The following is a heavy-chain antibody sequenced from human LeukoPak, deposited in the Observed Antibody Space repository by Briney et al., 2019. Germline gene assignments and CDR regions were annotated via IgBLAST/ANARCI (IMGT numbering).Heavy chain of an antibody. CDR2: IYYSGST. J-gene: IGHJ3*02. D-gene: IGHD3-22*01. Sequence: SETLSHTCTVSGGSISSYFWSWIRQPPGKGLEWIGYIYYSGSTNYNPSLKSRVTISVDTSKNQFSLKLTSVTAADTAVYYCARSALTIIAPHRYYAFDMRGQGTMVTVSS. V-gene: IGHV4-59*08. CDR3: ARSALTIIAPHRYYAFDM. CDR1: GGSISSYF.